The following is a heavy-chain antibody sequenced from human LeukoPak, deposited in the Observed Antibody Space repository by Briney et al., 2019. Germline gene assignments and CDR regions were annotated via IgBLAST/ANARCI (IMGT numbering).Heavy chain of an antibody. J-gene: IGHJ2*01. CDR1: GFTLSDYY. CDR2: MSSTGNTI. V-gene: IGHV3-11*04. CDR3: ARSTDYFTYFGL. D-gene: IGHD2/OR15-2a*01. Sequence: GGSLRLSCAASGFTLSDYYMSWIRRTPGEGLEGITYMSSTGNTIYYGDSVKGRFTVSRDNAKNSLFLQMDSLRAEDTAVYYCARSTDYFTYFGLWGRGSLVTVSS.